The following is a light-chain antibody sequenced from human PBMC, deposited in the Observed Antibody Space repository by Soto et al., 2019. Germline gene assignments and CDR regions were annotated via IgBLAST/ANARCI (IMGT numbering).Light chain of an antibody. CDR3: QLYGGSTPRGT. CDR1: QSVNGDH. J-gene: IGKJ3*01. Sequence: EVVLTQSPGTLSLSPGARATLSCRASQSVNGDHLAWYQQKGGQAPRLLIHGASTRATGVPERFSGSGFGTAYSLIINRLEPEDFALYYCQLYGGSTPRGTFGPGTTVEI. CDR2: GAS. V-gene: IGKV3-20*01.